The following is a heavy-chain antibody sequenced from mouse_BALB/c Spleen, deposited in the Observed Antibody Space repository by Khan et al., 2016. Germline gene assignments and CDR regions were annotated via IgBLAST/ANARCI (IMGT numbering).Heavy chain of an antibody. CDR2: INTYTEEP. J-gene: IGHJ2*01. CDR1: GYTFTNYG. D-gene: IGHD1-2*01. CDR3: ARSDDYGNDY. Sequence: QVQLKESGPELKKPGETVKISCKASGYTFTNYGMNWVKRAPGKVLKWMGWINTYTEEPTYADDFKGRFAFSLETSASTAYLQINNLKNEDMATYFCARSDDYGNDYWGQGTTLTVSS. V-gene: IGHV9-1*02.